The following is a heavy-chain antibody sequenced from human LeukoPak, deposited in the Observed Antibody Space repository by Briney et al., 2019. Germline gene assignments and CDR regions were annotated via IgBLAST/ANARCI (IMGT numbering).Heavy chain of an antibody. CDR2: IRHDGGEK. Sequence: GGSLRLSCAASGFTFSSYAMHWVRQAPGKGLEWAANIRHDGGEKYCVDSVKGRFTISRDNAKNSLYLQMDSLRADDTAVYYCTRGQPLDKWGQGTLVIVSS. D-gene: IGHD6-13*01. J-gene: IGHJ4*02. CDR1: GFTFSSYA. V-gene: IGHV3-7*03. CDR3: TRGQPLDK.